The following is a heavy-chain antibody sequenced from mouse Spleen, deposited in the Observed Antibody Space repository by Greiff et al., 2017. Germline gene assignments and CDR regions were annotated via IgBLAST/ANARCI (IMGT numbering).Heavy chain of an antibody. CDR3: TRIPYDYDWFAY. J-gene: IGHJ3*01. CDR1: GYTFTDYE. V-gene: IGHV1-15*01. Sequence: QVQLQQSGAELVRPGASVTLSCKASGYTFTDYEMHWVKQTPVHGLEWIGAIDPETGGTAYNQKFKGKAILTADKSSSTAYMELRSLTSEDSAVYYCTRIPYDYDWFAYWGQGTLVTVSA. D-gene: IGHD2-4*01. CDR2: IDPETGGT.